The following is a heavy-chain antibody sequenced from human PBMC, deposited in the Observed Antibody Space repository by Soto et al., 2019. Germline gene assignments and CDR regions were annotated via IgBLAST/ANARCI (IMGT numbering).Heavy chain of an antibody. CDR2: INTYNGMT. J-gene: IGHJ4*02. CDR3: AKSPRGEMATD. Sequence: QVQLVQSGGEVKKPGASVTVSCKASGYTFINYHITWVRQAPGPGLAWMAWINTYNGMTDYAQKFQGRVTMTRDTATSTAYMELRNLGSDDTAVYFCAKSPRGEMATDWGQGTLVTVSS. CDR1: GYTFINYH. V-gene: IGHV1-18*01. D-gene: IGHD5-12*01.